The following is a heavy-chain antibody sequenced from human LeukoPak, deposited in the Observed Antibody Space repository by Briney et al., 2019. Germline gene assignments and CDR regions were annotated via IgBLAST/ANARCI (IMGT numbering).Heavy chain of an antibody. D-gene: IGHD3-22*01. CDR2: ISWNSGSI. J-gene: IGHJ1*01. Sequence: GGSLRLSCAASGFTFDDYAMHWVRQAPGKGLEWVSGISWNSGSIGYADSVKGRFTISRDNSKNTLYLQMNSLRAEDTAVYYCARTMNYYDSSGPPFQHWGQGTLVTVSS. V-gene: IGHV3-9*01. CDR3: ARTMNYYDSSGPPFQH. CDR1: GFTFDDYA.